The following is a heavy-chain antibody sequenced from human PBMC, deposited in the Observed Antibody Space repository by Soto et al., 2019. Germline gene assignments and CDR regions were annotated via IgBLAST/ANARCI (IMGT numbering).Heavy chain of an antibody. CDR2: IYYSGST. CDR1: GGSISSYY. CDR3: AREVGITGTTLID. V-gene: IGHV4-59*12. J-gene: IGHJ4*02. D-gene: IGHD1-7*01. Sequence: SETLSLTCTVSGGSISSYYWSWIRQPPGKGLEWIGYIYYSGSTYYNPSLKSRVTISVDTSKNQFSLKLSSVTAADTAVYYCAREVGITGTTLIDWGQGPLVTVSS.